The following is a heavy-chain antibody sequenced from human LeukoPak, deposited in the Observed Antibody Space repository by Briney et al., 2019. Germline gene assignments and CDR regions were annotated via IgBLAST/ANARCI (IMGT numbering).Heavy chain of an antibody. J-gene: IGHJ4*02. V-gene: IGHV4-34*01. Sequence: PSETLSLTCAVYGGSFSGYYWSWIRQSPGKGLEWIGSIYYSGSTYYNASLKSRVTISVDTSKNQFSLKLSSVTAADTAVYYCARSRGQWELPDFDYWGQGTLVTVSS. CDR2: IYYSGST. D-gene: IGHD1-26*01. CDR3: ARSRGQWELPDFDY. CDR1: GGSFSGYY.